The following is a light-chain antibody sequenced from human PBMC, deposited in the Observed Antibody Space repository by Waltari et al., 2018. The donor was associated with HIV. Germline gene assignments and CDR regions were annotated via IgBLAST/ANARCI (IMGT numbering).Light chain of an antibody. CDR3: TSYASSDNLL. J-gene: IGLJ2*01. CDR2: EVT. CDR1: STDIGDYNY. Sequence: QSALTQPPSASGSPGQSVTISCTGTSTDIGDYNYVSWYQQHPNRAPKLLIYEVTKRPSGVPHRFSGSKSGNTASLTVSGLQADDEAEYYCTSYASSDNLLFGGGTRLTVL. V-gene: IGLV2-8*01.